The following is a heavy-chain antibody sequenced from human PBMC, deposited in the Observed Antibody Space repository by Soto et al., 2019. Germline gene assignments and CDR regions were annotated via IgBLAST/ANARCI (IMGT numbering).Heavy chain of an antibody. V-gene: IGHV3-48*03. D-gene: IGHD6-19*01. Sequence: PGGSLRLSCAASGFTFSSYEMNWVRQAPGKGLEWVSYISSSGSTIYYADSVKGRFTISRDNAKNSLYLQMNSLRAEDTAVYYCAREAAVAGQVDYWGQGTLVTVSS. CDR1: GFTFSSYE. J-gene: IGHJ4*02. CDR2: ISSSGSTI. CDR3: AREAAVAGQVDY.